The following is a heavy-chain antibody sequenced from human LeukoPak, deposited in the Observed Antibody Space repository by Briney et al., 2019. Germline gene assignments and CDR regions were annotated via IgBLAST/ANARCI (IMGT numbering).Heavy chain of an antibody. CDR3: ARRVGVIGATWPFDY. Sequence: EASVKVSCKASGYTFTGYYMHWVRQAPGQGLEWMGWINPNSGGTNYAQKFQGRVTMTRDTSISTAYMELSRLKSDDTAVYFCARRVGVIGATWPFDYWGQGTLVTVSS. V-gene: IGHV1-2*02. CDR1: GYTFTGYY. D-gene: IGHD3-3*01. J-gene: IGHJ4*02. CDR2: INPNSGGT.